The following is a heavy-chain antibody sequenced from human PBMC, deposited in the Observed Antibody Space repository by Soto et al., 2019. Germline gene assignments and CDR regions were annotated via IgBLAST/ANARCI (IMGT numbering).Heavy chain of an antibody. J-gene: IGHJ5*02. D-gene: IGHD2-21*02. CDR1: GFTVSSNY. Sequence: EVQLVESGGGLVQPGGSLRLSCAASGFTVSSNYMSWVRQAPGKRLEWVSVIYSGGSTYYADSVKGRFTISRHNSKNTLYLQMNSLRAEDTAMYYCARGRDCGGDCPNWFDPWGQGTLVTVSS. CDR3: ARGRDCGGDCPNWFDP. CDR2: IYSGGST. V-gene: IGHV3-53*04.